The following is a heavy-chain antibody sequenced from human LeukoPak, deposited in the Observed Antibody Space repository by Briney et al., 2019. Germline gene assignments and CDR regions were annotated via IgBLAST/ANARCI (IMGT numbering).Heavy chain of an antibody. J-gene: IGHJ6*02. Sequence: SETLSLTCAVSGGSISSSNWWSWVRQPPGKGLEWIGEIYHSGSTNYNPSLKSRVTISVDTSKNQFSLKLSSVTAADTAVYYCARAPRITMVRGATTKPHYGMDVWGQGTTVTVSS. CDR3: ARAPRITMVRGATTKPHYGMDV. CDR1: GGSISSSNW. CDR2: IYHSGST. V-gene: IGHV4-4*02. D-gene: IGHD3-10*01.